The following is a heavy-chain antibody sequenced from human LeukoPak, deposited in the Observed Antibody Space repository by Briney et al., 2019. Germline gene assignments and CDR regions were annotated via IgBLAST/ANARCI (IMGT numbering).Heavy chain of an antibody. CDR2: MNPNSGNT. J-gene: IGHJ4*02. D-gene: IGHD3-16*02. CDR3: ARGRRYDYIWGSYRWIDY. CDR1: GYTFTSYD. Sequence: ASVKVSCKASGYTFTSYDINWVRQATGQGLEWMGWMNPNSGNTGYAQKFQGRLTMTRNTSISTAYMELSSLRSEDTAVYYCARGRRYDYIWGSYRWIDYWGQGTLVTVSS. V-gene: IGHV1-8*01.